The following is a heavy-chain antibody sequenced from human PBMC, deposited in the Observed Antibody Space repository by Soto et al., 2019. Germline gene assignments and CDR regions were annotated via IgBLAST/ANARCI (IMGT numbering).Heavy chain of an antibody. Sequence: QVQLVESGGGVVQPGRSLRLSCAASGFTFSSYGMHWVRQAPGKGLEWVGVIWYDGSNKYFADSVKGRFTISRDNSKKTLYLQMNSLRAEDTAVYYCARENPFGESLYYSYGMDVWGQGTTVTVSS. CDR2: IWYDGSNK. D-gene: IGHD3-10*01. J-gene: IGHJ6*02. CDR3: ARENPFGESLYYSYGMDV. V-gene: IGHV3-33*01. CDR1: GFTFSSYG.